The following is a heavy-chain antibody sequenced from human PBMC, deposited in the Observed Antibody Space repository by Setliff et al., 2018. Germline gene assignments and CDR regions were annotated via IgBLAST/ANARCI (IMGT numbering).Heavy chain of an antibody. V-gene: IGHV1-2*02. CDR1: GYTFTGYY. Sequence: ASVKVSCKASGYTFTGYYMHWVRQAPGQGLEWMGWINPNSGGTNYAQKFQGRVTMTRDTSISTAYMELSRLRSDDTAVYYCARDPQKTGDGKHAFDIWGQGTMVTVPS. J-gene: IGHJ3*02. CDR2: INPNSGGT. D-gene: IGHD7-27*01. CDR3: ARDPQKTGDGKHAFDI.